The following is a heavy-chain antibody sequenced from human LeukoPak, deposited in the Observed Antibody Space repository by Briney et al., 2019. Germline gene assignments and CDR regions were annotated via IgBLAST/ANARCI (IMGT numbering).Heavy chain of an antibody. CDR3: ARLGATRWFDP. V-gene: IGHV4-4*09. CDR2: IYTSGST. D-gene: IGHD1-26*01. CDR1: GGSISSYY. Sequence: SETLSLTCTVSGGSISSYYWNWIRQPPGKGLEWIGCIYTSGSTSYNPSLKSRVTISVDTSKNQFSLKLSSVTAADTAVYFCARLGATRWFDPWGQGTLVTVSS. J-gene: IGHJ5*02.